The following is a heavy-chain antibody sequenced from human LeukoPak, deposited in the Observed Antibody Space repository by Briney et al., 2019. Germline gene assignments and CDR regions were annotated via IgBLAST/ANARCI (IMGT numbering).Heavy chain of an antibody. CDR1: GFTFSGSA. D-gene: IGHD4-17*01. Sequence: GSLRLSCAASGFTFSGSAMHWVRQASGKGLEWVGRIRSKANSYATAYAASVKGRFTISRDDSKNTAYLQMNSLKTEDTAVYYCTRPYGDIDYWGQGTLVTVSS. J-gene: IGHJ4*02. CDR2: IRSKANSYAT. V-gene: IGHV3-73*01. CDR3: TRPYGDIDY.